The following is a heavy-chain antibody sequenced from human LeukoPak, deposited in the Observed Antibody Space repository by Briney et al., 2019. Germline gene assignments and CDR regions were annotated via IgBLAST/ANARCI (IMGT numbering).Heavy chain of an antibody. CDR3: ARGTWVVVAPDH. CDR2: INAGNGNT. D-gene: IGHD2-15*01. Sequence: GASVKVSCKASGYTFTSYAMHWVRQAPGQRLEWMGWINAGNGNTKYSQKFQGRVTITRDTSASTAYMELSSLRSEDTAVYYCARGTWVVVAPDHWGQGTQVTVSS. J-gene: IGHJ4*02. CDR1: GYTFTSYA. V-gene: IGHV1-3*01.